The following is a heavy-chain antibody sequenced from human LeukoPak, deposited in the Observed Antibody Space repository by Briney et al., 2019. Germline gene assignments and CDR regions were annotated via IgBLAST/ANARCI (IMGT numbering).Heavy chain of an antibody. D-gene: IGHD2-2*01. V-gene: IGHV3-33*01. CDR3: ARDRCSSTSCYIDY. J-gene: IGHJ4*02. CDR1: GFTFSSYG. CDR2: IWYDGSNK. Sequence: GGSLGLSCAASGFTFSSYGMHWVRQAPGKGLEWVAVIWYDGSNKYYADSVKGRFTISRDNSKNTLYLQMNSLRAEDTAVYYCARDRCSSTSCYIDYWGQGTLVTVSS.